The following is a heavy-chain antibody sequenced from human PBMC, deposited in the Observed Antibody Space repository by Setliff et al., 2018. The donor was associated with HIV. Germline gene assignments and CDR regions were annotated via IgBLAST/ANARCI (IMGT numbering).Heavy chain of an antibody. Sequence: GGSLRLSCAVSGFTFSSYPMTWVRQAPGKGLELVANINQDGTATFYVDSVQGRFTISRDNSKNTLFLQLNSLRVDDTAVYYCAAVPWGHSSLIIDHWGQGTPVTVSS. D-gene: IGHD3-16*01. V-gene: IGHV3-7*01. J-gene: IGHJ4*02. CDR3: AAVPWGHSSLIIDH. CDR1: GFTFSSYP. CDR2: INQDGTAT.